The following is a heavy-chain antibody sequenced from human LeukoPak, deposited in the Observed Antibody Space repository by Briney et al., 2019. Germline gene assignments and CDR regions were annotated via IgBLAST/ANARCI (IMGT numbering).Heavy chain of an antibody. V-gene: IGHV4-39*07. CDR3: ANQQYYYDSSGYYWGRGAFDI. CDR1: GGSISSSSYY. Sequence: PSETLSLTCTVSGGSISSSSYYWGWIRQPPGKGLEWIGSIYYSGSTYYNPSLKSRVTISVDTSKNQFSLKLSSVTAADTAVYYCANQQYYYDSSGYYWGRGAFDIWGQGTMVTVSS. J-gene: IGHJ3*02. D-gene: IGHD3-22*01. CDR2: IYYSGST.